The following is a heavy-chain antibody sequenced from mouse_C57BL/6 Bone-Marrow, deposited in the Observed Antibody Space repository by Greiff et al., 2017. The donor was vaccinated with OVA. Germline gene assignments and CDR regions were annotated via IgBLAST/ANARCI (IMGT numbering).Heavy chain of an antibody. CDR1: GFTFSDYG. D-gene: IGHD2-1*01. J-gene: IGHJ4*01. CDR2: ISNLAYSI. V-gene: IGHV5-15*01. Sequence: EVQLVESGGGLVQPGGSLKLSCAASGFTFSDYGMAWVRQAPRKGPEWVAFISNLAYSIYYADPVTGRFTISRENATNTLYLEMSSLRSEDTAMYYCARQGAYGNYFFYAMDYWGQGTSVTVSS. CDR3: ARQGAYGNYFFYAMDY.